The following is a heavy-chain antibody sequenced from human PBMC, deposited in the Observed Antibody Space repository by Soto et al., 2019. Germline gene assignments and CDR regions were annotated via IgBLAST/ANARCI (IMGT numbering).Heavy chain of an antibody. J-gene: IGHJ6*02. CDR3: ARELLTTAYYYGMDV. V-gene: IGHV3-33*01. Sequence: QVQLLESGGGVVQPGRSLRLSCAASGFTFSSYGMHWVRQAPGKGLEWVAVIWYDGSNKYYADSVKGRFTISRDNSKNTLYLQMNSLRAEDTAVYYCARELLTTAYYYGMDVWGQGTTVTVSS. D-gene: IGHD4-4*01. CDR1: GFTFSSYG. CDR2: IWYDGSNK.